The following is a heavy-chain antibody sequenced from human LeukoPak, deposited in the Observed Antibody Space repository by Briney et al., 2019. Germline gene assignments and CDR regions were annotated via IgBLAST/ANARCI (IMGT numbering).Heavy chain of an antibody. CDR2: IYNIGTT. Sequence: SETLSLTCTVSGGSIYTYYWSWIRQSPGKGLEWIGYIYNIGTTDYNPSFKSRVAMSVDTSKNQFSLKLTSVTVADTAVYYCARRVGARRGNFDYWGQGTLVTVSS. CDR1: GGSIYTYY. CDR3: ARRVGARRGNFDY. V-gene: IGHV4-4*08. J-gene: IGHJ4*02. D-gene: IGHD1-26*01.